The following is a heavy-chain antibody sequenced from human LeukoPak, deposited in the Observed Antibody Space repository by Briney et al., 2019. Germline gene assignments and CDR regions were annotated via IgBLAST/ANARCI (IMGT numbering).Heavy chain of an antibody. CDR1: GYTFTGYY. CDR3: ARAISGGSPINASDY. V-gene: IGHV1-2*02. CDR2: INPNSDFA. J-gene: IGHJ4*02. Sequence: ATVKVSCKASGYTFTGYYMHWVRQAPGQGLEWIGWINPNSDFANFAQNFQGRVTMTSDTSISTAYMELSRLRYDDTAVYYCARAISGGSPINASDYWGQGTLVTVSS. D-gene: IGHD2-15*01.